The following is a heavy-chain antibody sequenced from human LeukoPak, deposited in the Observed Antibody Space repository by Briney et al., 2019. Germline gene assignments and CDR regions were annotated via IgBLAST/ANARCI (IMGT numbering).Heavy chain of an antibody. D-gene: IGHD2-15*01. CDR2: INHSGST. J-gene: IGHJ5*02. CDR1: GGSFSGYY. V-gene: IGHV4-34*01. CDR3: ARGRDIVVVVAASGLGWFDP. Sequence: PSETLSLTCAVYGGSFSGYYWSWIRQPPGKGLEWIGEINHSGSTNYNPSLKSRVTISVDTSKNQFSLKLSSVTAADTAVYYCARGRDIVVVVAASGLGWFDPWGQGTLVTVSS.